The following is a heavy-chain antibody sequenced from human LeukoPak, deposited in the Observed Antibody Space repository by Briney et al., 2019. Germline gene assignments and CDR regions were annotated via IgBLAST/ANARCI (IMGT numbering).Heavy chain of an antibody. D-gene: IGHD5-12*01. CDR2: IHSTGSA. V-gene: IGHV4-4*07. CDR3: ARGGYSYGRAFDY. J-gene: IGHJ4*02. CDR1: GVSMINYY. Sequence: SETLSLTCTASGVSMINYYWNWIRQPAGKGLEWIGRIHSTGSADYNSSVKSRVTMSVDMSKGQISLRLNSVTAADTAVYYCARGGYSYGRAFDYWGQGTLVTVSS.